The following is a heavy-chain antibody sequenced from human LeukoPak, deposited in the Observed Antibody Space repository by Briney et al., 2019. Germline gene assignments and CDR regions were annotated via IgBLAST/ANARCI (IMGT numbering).Heavy chain of an antibody. Sequence: SETLSLTCTVSGGSISSYYWSWIRQPAGKGLEWIGSIYYSGSTYYNPSLESRVTISVDTSKNQFSLKLSSVTAADTAVYYCASYDYVWGSYRSPRFEYWGQGTLVTVSS. V-gene: IGHV4-4*07. CDR1: GGSISSYY. D-gene: IGHD3-16*02. CDR2: IYYSGST. J-gene: IGHJ4*02. CDR3: ASYDYVWGSYRSPRFEY.